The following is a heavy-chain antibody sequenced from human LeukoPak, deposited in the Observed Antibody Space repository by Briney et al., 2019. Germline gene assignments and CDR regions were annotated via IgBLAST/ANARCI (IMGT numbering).Heavy chain of an antibody. CDR1: GGSFSGYY. D-gene: IGHD3-22*01. J-gene: IGHJ3*02. CDR2: INHSGST. Sequence: SETLSLTCAVYGGSFSGYYWSWIRQPPGKGLEWIGEINHSGSTNYNPSLKSRVTISVDTSKNQFSLKLSSVTAADTAVYYCARVNDSSGVRGALDIWGQGTMVTVSS. CDR3: ARVNDSSGVRGALDI. V-gene: IGHV4-34*01.